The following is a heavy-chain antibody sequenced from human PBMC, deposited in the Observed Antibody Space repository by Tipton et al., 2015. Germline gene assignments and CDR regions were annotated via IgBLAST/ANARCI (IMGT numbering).Heavy chain of an antibody. CDR1: GGSVSTSNYY. CDR2: ISFSDTT. Sequence: GLVKPSESLSLTCNVSGGSVSTSNYYWGWIRQSPGKGLEWIGYISFSDTTHYNPSLKSRITISLNTSKNQFSLKMSSVTAADTAVYFCARDLEHGMDVWGQGTTVTVS. CDR3: ARDLEHGMDV. V-gene: IGHV4-61*01. J-gene: IGHJ6*02.